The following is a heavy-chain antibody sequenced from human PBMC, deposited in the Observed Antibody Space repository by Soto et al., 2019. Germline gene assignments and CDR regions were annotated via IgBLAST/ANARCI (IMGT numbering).Heavy chain of an antibody. CDR1: GGSFSGYY. D-gene: IGHD4-17*01. V-gene: IGHV4-34*01. CDR2: INHSGST. J-gene: IGHJ4*02. Sequence: SETLSLTCAVYGGSFSGYYWSWIRQPPGKGLEWIGEINHSGSTNYNPSLKSRVTISVDTSKNQFSLKLSSVTAADTAVYYCARDVTLSTRADYWGQGTLVTVSS. CDR3: ARDVTLSTRADY.